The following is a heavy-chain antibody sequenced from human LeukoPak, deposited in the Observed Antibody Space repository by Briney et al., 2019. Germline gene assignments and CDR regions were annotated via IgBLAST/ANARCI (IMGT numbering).Heavy chain of an antibody. D-gene: IGHD3-16*01. CDR2: IKQDGSEK. CDR1: GFTISSYW. V-gene: IGHV3-7*05. Sequence: GGSLRLSCAGSGFTISSYWMAWVRQAPGRGLEWVARIKQDGSEKNYVDLVKGRFTISRDNAKNSVYLQMNSLRVEDTAVYYCVRDDYLGYWGQGRLVTVSS. J-gene: IGHJ4*02. CDR3: VRDDYLGY.